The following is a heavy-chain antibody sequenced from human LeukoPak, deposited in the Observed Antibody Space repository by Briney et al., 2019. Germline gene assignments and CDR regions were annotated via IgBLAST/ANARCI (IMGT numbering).Heavy chain of an antibody. D-gene: IGHD4/OR15-4a*01. CDR3: ARRAGAYSHPYDY. V-gene: IGHV3-53*01. CDR1: GFTVSSNS. J-gene: IGHJ4*02. Sequence: GGSLRLSCTVSGFTVSSNSMSWVRQAPGKGLEWVSFIYSYNTHYSYSVKARFTISRDNSKNTLYLQMNSLRAEDTAVYYCARRAGAYSHPYDYWGQGTLVTVSS. CDR2: IYSYNT.